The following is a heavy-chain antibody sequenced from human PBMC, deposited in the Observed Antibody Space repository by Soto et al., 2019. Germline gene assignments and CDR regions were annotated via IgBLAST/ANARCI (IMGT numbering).Heavy chain of an antibody. J-gene: IGHJ4*02. CDR1: GFTFSSYA. CDR2: ISYDGSNK. CDR3: ARSPPGIAVAGSCPHY. D-gene: IGHD6-19*01. V-gene: IGHV3-30-3*01. Sequence: GGALRLSCAASGFTFSSYAMHWVRQAPGKGLEWVAVISYDGSNKYYADSVKGRFTIYRDNSKNTLYLQMNSMRAEDTAVYYCARSPPGIAVAGSCPHYWGQGTLVPVSS.